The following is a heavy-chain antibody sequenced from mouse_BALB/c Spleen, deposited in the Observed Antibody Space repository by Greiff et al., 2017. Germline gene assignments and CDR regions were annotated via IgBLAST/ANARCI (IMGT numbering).Heavy chain of an antibody. J-gene: IGHJ4*01. CDR1: GYTFTDYE. CDR2: IDPETGGT. CDR3: TRDRGNYSYYAMDY. D-gene: IGHD2-1*01. V-gene: IGHV1-15*01. Sequence: QVQLKESGAELVRPGASVTLSCKASGYTFTDYEMHWVKQTPVHGLEWIGAIDPETGGTAYNQKFKGKATLTADKSSSTAYMELRSLTSEDSAVYYCTRDRGNYSYYAMDYWGQGTSVTVSS.